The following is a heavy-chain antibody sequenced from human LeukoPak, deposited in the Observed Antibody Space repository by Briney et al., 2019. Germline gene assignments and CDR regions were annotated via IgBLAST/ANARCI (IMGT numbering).Heavy chain of an antibody. CDR1: GDSINSAAYN. D-gene: IGHD3-3*01. J-gene: IGHJ4*02. Sequence: PSQTLSLTCTVSGDSINSAAYNWSWIRQHPGKGLEWIGYIYYSGSTSYNPSLQSRVTISIDTSKNQFSLKLSSVTAADTAVYYGARDKGFWSCYYSFDFWGRGTLVTVSS. CDR3: ARDKGFWSCYYSFDF. V-gene: IGHV4-31*03. CDR2: IYYSGST.